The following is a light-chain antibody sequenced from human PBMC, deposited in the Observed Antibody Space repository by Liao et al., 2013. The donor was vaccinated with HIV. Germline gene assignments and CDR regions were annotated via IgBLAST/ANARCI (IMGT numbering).Light chain of an antibody. J-gene: IGLJ3*02. CDR2: QDS. Sequence: SYELTQPPSVSVSPGQTASITCSGDKLGDKYACWYQQKPGQSPVLVIYQDSKRPSGIPERFSGSNSGNTATLTISGTQAMDEADYYCQVWDSRVVFGGGTKLTVL. CDR1: KLGDKY. V-gene: IGLV3-1*01. CDR3: QVWDSRVV.